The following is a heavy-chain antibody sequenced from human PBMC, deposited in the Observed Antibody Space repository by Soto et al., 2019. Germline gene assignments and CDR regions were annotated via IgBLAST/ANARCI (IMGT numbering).Heavy chain of an antibody. V-gene: IGHV3-21*01. CDR1: GFTFSSYS. CDR3: ARDRSRAAAGTYYYYGMDV. D-gene: IGHD6-13*01. J-gene: IGHJ6*02. CDR2: ISSSSSYI. Sequence: LRLSCAASGFTFSSYSMNWVRQAPGKGLEWVSSISSSSSYIYYADSVKGRFTISRDNAKNSLYLQMNSLRAEDTAVYYCARDRSRAAAGTYYYYGMDVWGQGTTVTVSS.